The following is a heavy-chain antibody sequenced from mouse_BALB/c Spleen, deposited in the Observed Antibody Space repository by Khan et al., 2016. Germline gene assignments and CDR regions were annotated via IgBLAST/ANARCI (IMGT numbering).Heavy chain of an antibody. V-gene: IGHV5-6*01. Sequence: EVELVESGGDLVKPGGSLKLSCAASAFTFSSYGMSWVRQTPDKRLEWVATISSGGSYTYYPDSVKGRITISRDNAKNTLYLQMSSLKSEDTGMYYCARDGNYWLAYWGQGTLVTVSA. CDR1: AFTFSSYG. D-gene: IGHD2-1*01. CDR3: ARDGNYWLAY. CDR2: ISSGGSYT. J-gene: IGHJ3*01.